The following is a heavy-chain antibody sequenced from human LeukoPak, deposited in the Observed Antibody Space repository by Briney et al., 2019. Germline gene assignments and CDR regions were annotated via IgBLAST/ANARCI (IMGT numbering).Heavy chain of an antibody. J-gene: IGHJ4*02. D-gene: IGHD2-2*01. CDR3: AKDPTDIVVVPAALEFDY. Sequence: GGSLRLSCAASGFTFSSYGMHWVRQAPGKGLEWVAFIRYDGSNKYYADSVKGRFTISRDNSKNTLYLQMNSLRAEDTAVYYCAKDPTDIVVVPAALEFDYWGQGTLVTVSS. CDR1: GFTFSSYG. V-gene: IGHV3-30*02. CDR2: IRYDGSNK.